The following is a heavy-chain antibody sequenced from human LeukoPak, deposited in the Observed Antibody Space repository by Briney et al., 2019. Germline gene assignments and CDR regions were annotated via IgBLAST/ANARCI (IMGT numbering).Heavy chain of an antibody. V-gene: IGHV4-59*08. Sequence: SETLSLTCTVSGGSISGDHWNWVRQPPGKGLEWVGYIYYSGNTNYNPSLKSRVTISVDTSKNQFSLKLSSVTAADTAVYYCARRNDFDIWGQGTMVTVSS. CDR1: GGSISGDH. CDR2: IYYSGNT. J-gene: IGHJ3*02. CDR3: ARRNDFDI.